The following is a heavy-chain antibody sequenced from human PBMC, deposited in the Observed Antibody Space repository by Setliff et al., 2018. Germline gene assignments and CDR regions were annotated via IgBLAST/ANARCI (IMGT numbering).Heavy chain of an antibody. CDR1: GGSFSCYY. D-gene: IGHD6-19*01. Sequence: PSETLSLTCAVYGGSFSCYYGSWIRQPPGKGLEWIGEINHSGSTNYNPSIKSRVTISVDTSKNQFALKLSSVTAADTAVYYWASQEPLYSSGWYYFDYWGQGTLVTVSS. CDR3: ASQEPLYSSGWYYFDY. V-gene: IGHV4-34*01. CDR2: INHSGST. J-gene: IGHJ4*02.